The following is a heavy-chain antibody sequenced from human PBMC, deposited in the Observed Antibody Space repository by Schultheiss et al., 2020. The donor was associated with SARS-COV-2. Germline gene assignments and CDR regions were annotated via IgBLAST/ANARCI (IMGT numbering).Heavy chain of an antibody. V-gene: IGHV3-21*01. D-gene: IGHD3-10*01. J-gene: IGHJ4*02. CDR3: GRGGRYYYGAGSSFNDY. Sequence: GGSLRLSCAASGFTFSSYSMNWVRQAPGKGLEWVSSISSSSSYIYYADSVKGRFTISRDNAKNSLYLQMNSLRAEDTAVYFCGRGGRYYYGAGSSFNDYWGQGRLVTVSS. CDR1: GFTFSSYS. CDR2: ISSSSSYI.